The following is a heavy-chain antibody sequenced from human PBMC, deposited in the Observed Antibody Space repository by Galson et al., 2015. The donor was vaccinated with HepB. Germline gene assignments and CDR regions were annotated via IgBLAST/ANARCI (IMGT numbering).Heavy chain of an antibody. Sequence: SLRLSCAASGFTFSSYAMHWVRQAPGKGLEWVAVISYDGSNKYYADSVKGRFTISRDNSKNTLYLQMNSLRAEDTAVYYCARSRDPNYYYYGMDVWGQGTTVTVSS. V-gene: IGHV3-30-3*01. CDR2: ISYDGSNK. CDR1: GFTFSSYA. CDR3: ARSRDPNYYYYGMDV. J-gene: IGHJ6*02.